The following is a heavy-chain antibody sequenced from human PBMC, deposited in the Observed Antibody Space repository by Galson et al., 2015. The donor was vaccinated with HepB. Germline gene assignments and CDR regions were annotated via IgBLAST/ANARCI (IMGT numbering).Heavy chain of an antibody. CDR2: ISSGGYTI. CDR3: ARAGGYNWNYFDY. CDR1: GFTFSDYY. J-gene: IGHJ4*02. V-gene: IGHV3-11*01. D-gene: IGHD1-20*01. Sequence: SLRLSCAASGFTFSDYYMNWIRQAPGKGLEWLSYISSGGYTIYYADSVKGRFTISRDNAKNSLYLKMDSLRAEDTAGYYCARAGGYNWNYFDYWGQGTLVTVSS.